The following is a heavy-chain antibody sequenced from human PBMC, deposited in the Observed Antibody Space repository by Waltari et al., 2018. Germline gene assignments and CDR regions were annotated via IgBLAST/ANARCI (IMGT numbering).Heavy chain of an antibody. J-gene: IGHJ4*02. Sequence: FRQAPGKGLEWVGFIRSKTYGGTAEYAASVKGRFTISRDDSKSIASLQMDSLKTDDTAVYFCTRGGASVAPVYWGQGTLVTVSS. CDR3: TRGGASVAPVY. V-gene: IGHV3-49*03. D-gene: IGHD6-19*01. CDR2: IRSKTYGGTA.